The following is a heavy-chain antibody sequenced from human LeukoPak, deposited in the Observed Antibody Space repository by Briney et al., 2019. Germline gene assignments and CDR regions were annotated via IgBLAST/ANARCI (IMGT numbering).Heavy chain of an antibody. D-gene: IGHD3-22*01. CDR1: GFKFDDYG. J-gene: IGHJ5*02. CDR3: XXXYXDSSRGFDL. V-gene: IGHV3-20*04. CDR2: VNWNGAWT. Sequence: GGSLRLSCAASGFKFDDYGMSWVRQAPGKGLEWVCDVNWNGAWTGYADSVKGRFTISRDNAKNSLYLQMNSLRAEDTALDYCXXXYXDSSRGFDLWGQGTLVTVSA.